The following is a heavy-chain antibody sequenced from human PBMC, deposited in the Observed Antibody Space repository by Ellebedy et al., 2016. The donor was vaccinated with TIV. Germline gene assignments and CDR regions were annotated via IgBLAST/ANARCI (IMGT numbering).Heavy chain of an antibody. Sequence: GESLKISXEASGFNFKNSGMHWVRQAPGKGLEWVAMILYDGSIKYYVDSVKGRFTISRDISKNTLYLQMNSLRPEDTAVYYCAKDLWPSVVVPANMDVWGKGTTVTVSS. CDR3: AKDLWPSVVVPANMDV. J-gene: IGHJ6*03. CDR1: GFNFKNSG. V-gene: IGHV3-30*18. CDR2: ILYDGSIK. D-gene: IGHD2-2*01.